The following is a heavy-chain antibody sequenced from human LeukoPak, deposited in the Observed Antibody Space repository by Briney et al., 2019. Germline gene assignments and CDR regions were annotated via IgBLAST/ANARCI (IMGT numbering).Heavy chain of an antibody. Sequence: GGSLRLSCAASGFTFSDYYMSWIRQAPGKGLEWVSYISKDGNTRNYADSVKGRFTISRDNAKNSLFLQMNSLRAEDTAVYYCGRVMRSGSPFDYWGQGTLVTVSS. J-gene: IGHJ4*02. D-gene: IGHD1-26*01. CDR3: GRVMRSGSPFDY. CDR1: GFTFSDYY. CDR2: ISKDGNTR. V-gene: IGHV3-11*01.